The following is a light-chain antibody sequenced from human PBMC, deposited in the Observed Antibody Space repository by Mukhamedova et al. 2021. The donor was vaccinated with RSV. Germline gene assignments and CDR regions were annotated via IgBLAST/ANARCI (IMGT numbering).Light chain of an antibody. Sequence: WYQRRVHGKAPKLLISKASSLESGVPSRFSGSGTGTEFKLTISSLQPDDFATYYCQQYEIHNTFGPWTKLDIK. CDR3: QQYEIHNT. J-gene: IGKJ2*01. V-gene: IGKV1-5*03. CDR2: KAS.